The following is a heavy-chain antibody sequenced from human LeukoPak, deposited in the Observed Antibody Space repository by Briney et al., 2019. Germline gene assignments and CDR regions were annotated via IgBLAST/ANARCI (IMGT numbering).Heavy chain of an antibody. V-gene: IGHV4-34*01. CDR3: ARGDYGGNAFDI. Sequence: SETLSLTCAVYGGSFSGYYWSWIRQPPGKGLEWIGKINDSGSTNYNPSLKSRVTISVDTSKNQFSLKLSSVTAADMAVYYCARGDYGGNAFDIWGQGAMVTVSS. D-gene: IGHD4-23*01. J-gene: IGHJ3*02. CDR2: INDSGST. CDR1: GGSFSGYY.